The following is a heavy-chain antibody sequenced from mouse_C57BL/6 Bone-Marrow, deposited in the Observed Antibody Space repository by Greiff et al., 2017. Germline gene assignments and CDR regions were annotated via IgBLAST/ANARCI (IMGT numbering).Heavy chain of an antibody. Sequence: EVKLMESGAELVRPGASVKLSCTASGFHIKDDYMHWVKQRPEQGLEWIGWIDPEDGDTESASKFKGKATITADTSSNTAYLQLSSLTSEDTAVYYLTALYGNYPAGFAYWGQGTLVTVSA. CDR2: IDPEDGDT. J-gene: IGHJ3*01. V-gene: IGHV14-4*01. CDR1: GFHIKDDY. CDR3: TALYGNYPAGFAY. D-gene: IGHD2-1*01.